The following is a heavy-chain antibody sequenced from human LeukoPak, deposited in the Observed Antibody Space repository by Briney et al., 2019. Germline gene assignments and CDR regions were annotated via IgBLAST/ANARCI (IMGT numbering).Heavy chain of an antibody. CDR3: ARVGYNSGWYEY. CDR2: IWEDGSNI. Sequence: HPGGSLRLSCAASGFIFSTYGMHWVRQAPGKGLEWVSAIWEDGSNIHYRDSVKGRFTISRDNSKNTLYLQMSNLRAEDTAVYYCARVGYNSGWYEYWGQGTLVTVSS. J-gene: IGHJ4*02. D-gene: IGHD6-19*01. CDR1: GFIFSTYG. V-gene: IGHV3-33*01.